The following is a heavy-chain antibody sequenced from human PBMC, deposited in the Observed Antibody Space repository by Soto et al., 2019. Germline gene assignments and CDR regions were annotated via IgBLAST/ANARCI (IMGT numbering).Heavy chain of an antibody. Sequence: SETLSLTCTVSGCSVSSSTYYWGWVRQSPGKGLEWIATFYYTGSTYYNPSLKSRVSISADMSNNQFSLTLSSVTAADTAVYYCARHLSWFDSWGQGTLVTVSS. CDR2: FYYTGST. V-gene: IGHV4-39*01. CDR1: GCSVSSSTYY. J-gene: IGHJ5*01. CDR3: ARHLSWFDS.